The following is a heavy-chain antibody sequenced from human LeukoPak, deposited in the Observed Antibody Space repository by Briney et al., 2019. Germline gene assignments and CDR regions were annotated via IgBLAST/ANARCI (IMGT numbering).Heavy chain of an antibody. Sequence: SETLSLTCTVSGGXISSYYWSWIRQPPGKGLEWIGYIYYSGSTNYNPSLKSRVTISVDTSKNQFSLKLSSVTAADTAVYYCARLRDDYVWGSYRYTAWFDPWGQGTLVTVSS. J-gene: IGHJ5*02. V-gene: IGHV4-59*08. CDR3: ARLRDDYVWGSYRYTAWFDP. CDR2: IYYSGST. CDR1: GGXISSYY. D-gene: IGHD3-16*02.